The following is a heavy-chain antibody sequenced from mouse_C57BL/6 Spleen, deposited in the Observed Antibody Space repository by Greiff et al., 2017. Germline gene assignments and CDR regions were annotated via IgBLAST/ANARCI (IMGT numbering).Heavy chain of an antibody. D-gene: IGHD5-5*01. J-gene: IGHJ3*01. CDR3: ASLPNHGERDWFAY. Sequence: EVKLVESGGGLVQPGESLKLSCESNEYEFPSHDMSWVRKTPEKRLELVAAINSDGGSTYYPDTMERRFIISRDNTKKTLYLQMSSLRSEDTALYYCASLPNHGERDWFAYWGQGTLVTVSA. V-gene: IGHV5-2*01. CDR1: EYEFPSHD. CDR2: INSDGGST.